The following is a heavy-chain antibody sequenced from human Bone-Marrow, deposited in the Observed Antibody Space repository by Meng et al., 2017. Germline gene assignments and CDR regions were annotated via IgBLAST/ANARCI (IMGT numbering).Heavy chain of an antibody. D-gene: IGHD5-18*01. V-gene: IGHV1-2*06. CDR2: IDPYSGDT. CDR3: VRDVRQPLDF. Sequence: QGQLGESGAEGKKPGASMTVSCKASGYDFTAYFLHWVRLAPGQGLQWVGQIDPYSGDTVYAQKFRGRVTMTRDTSVNSAYLEVNRLTSDDTAVYYCVRDVRQPLDFWGQGTLVTVSS. CDR1: GYDFTAYF. J-gene: IGHJ4*02.